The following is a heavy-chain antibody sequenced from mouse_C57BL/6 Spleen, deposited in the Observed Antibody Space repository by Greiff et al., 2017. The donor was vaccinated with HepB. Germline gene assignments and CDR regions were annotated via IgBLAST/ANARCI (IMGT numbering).Heavy chain of an antibody. CDR3: ARGHYDGSWFAY. CDR1: GYTFTSYW. J-gene: IGHJ3*01. V-gene: IGHV1-52*01. Sequence: QVHVKQPGAELVRPGSSVKLSCKASGYTFTSYWMHWVKQRPIQGLEWIGNIDPSDSETHYNQKFKDKATLTVAKSSSTAYMQLSSLTSEDSAVYYCARGHYDGSWFAYWGQGTLVTVSA. CDR2: IDPSDSET. D-gene: IGHD1-2*01.